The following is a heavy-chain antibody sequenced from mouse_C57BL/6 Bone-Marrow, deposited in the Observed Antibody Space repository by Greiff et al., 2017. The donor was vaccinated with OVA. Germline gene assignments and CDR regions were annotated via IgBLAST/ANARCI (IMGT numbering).Heavy chain of an antibody. D-gene: IGHD4-1*01. CDR3: ARAYNWEGFAY. V-gene: IGHV5-4*03. J-gene: IGHJ3*01. Sequence: VMLVESGGGLVKPGGSLKLSCAASGFTFSSYAMSWVRQTPEKRLEWVATISDGGSYTYYPDNVKGRFTISRDNAKNNLYLQMSHLKSEDTAMYYCARAYNWEGFAYWGQGTLVTVSA. CDR2: ISDGGSYT. CDR1: GFTFSSYA.